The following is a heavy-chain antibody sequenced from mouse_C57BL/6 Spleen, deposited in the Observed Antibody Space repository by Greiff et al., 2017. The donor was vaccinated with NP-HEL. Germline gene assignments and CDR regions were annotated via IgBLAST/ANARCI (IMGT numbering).Heavy chain of an antibody. J-gene: IGHJ1*03. V-gene: IGHV5-17*01. CDR2: ISSGSSTI. Sequence: EVQLVESGGGLVKPGGSLKLSCAASGFTFSDYGMHWVRQAPEKGLEWVAYISSGSSTIYYADTVKGRFTISRDNAKNTLFLQMTSLRSEDTAMYYCARNPIYYGYDGWYFDVWGTGTTVTVSS. CDR3: ARNPIYYGYDGWYFDV. CDR1: GFTFSDYG. D-gene: IGHD2-2*01.